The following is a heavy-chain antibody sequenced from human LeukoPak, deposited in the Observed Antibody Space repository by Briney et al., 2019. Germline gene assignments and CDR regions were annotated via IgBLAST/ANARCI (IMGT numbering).Heavy chain of an antibody. D-gene: IGHD3-3*01. CDR1: GFTFSSYA. Sequence: GGSLRLSCAASGFTFSSYAMSCVREAPGKGLEWGSAISGSGGSTYYADSVKGRFTISRDNSKNTLYLQMNSLRAEDTAVYYCGAIFGVVSDYWGQGTLVTVSS. V-gene: IGHV3-23*01. J-gene: IGHJ4*02. CDR2: ISGSGGST. CDR3: GAIFGVVSDY.